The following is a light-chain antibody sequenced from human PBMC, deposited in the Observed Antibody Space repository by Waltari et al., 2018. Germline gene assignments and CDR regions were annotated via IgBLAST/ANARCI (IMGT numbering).Light chain of an antibody. V-gene: IGLV2-11*01. CDR1: TSDVGTYSS. CDR2: DVT. Sequence: QSALTQPRSVSGSPGQSVTISCTGTTSDVGTYSSVSWYQRHPGKAPKLIIYDVTNRPSGVPDRFSGSKSGSTAALTVSGIQAEDEADYYFCSYGGHNVFVLFGGGTRLTVL. CDR3: CSYGGHNVFVL. J-gene: IGLJ2*01.